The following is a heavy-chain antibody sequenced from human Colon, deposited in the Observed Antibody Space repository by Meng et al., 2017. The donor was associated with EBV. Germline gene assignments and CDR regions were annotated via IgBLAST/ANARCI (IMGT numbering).Heavy chain of an antibody. D-gene: IGHD3-10*01. J-gene: IGHJ5*02. CDR2: IDHRGNT. V-gene: IGHV4-34*01. CDR1: GGSYRDYY. CDR3: ARRGPSGNFSP. Sequence: QGQLQQGGAGLFKPSETLSRACAVEGGSYRDYYWTWIRHPPGKGLEWIGEIDHRGNTKYNPSLKSRVTISLDTSKKQFSLKVSSVTAADSAVYYCARRGPSGNFSPWSQGALVTVSS.